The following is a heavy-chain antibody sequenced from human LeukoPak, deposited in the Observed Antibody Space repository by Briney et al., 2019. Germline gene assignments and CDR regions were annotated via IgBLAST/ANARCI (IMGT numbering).Heavy chain of an antibody. CDR3: AKVGGYSSSYYFDY. CDR1: GFTFSSYS. V-gene: IGHV3-48*01. J-gene: IGHJ4*02. Sequence: GGSLRLSCAASGFTFSSYSMNWVRQAPGKGLEWVSYISSSSSTIYYADSVKGQFTISRDNSKNTLYLQMNSLRAEDTAVYYCAKVGGYSSSYYFDYWGQGALVTVSS. D-gene: IGHD6-6*01. CDR2: ISSSSSTI.